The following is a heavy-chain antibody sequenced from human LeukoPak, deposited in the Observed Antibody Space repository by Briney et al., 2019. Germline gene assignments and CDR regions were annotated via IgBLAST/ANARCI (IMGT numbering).Heavy chain of an antibody. CDR1: GFTFSSYW. Sequence: PGGSLRLSCAASGFTFSSYWMSWVRQAPGKGLEWVANIKQDGSEKYYVDSVKGRFTISRDNAKNSLYLQMNSLRAEDTAVYYCAREEDSYGYALFDYWGQGTLVTVSS. V-gene: IGHV3-7*01. J-gene: IGHJ4*02. CDR3: AREEDSYGYALFDY. CDR2: IKQDGSEK. D-gene: IGHD5-18*01.